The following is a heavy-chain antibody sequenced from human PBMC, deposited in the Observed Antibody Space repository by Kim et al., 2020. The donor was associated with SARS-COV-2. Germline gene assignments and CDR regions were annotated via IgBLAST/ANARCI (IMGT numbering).Heavy chain of an antibody. Sequence: SVKVSCKASGGTFSSYAISWVRQAPGQGLEWMGGIIPIFGTANYAQKFQGRVTITADESTSTAYMELSSLRSEDTAVYYCARAHIDYDSSGYPYRYAFDIWGQGKMVTVSS. V-gene: IGHV1-69*13. CDR1: GGTFSSYA. CDR3: ARAHIDYDSSGYPYRYAFDI. J-gene: IGHJ3*02. D-gene: IGHD3-22*01. CDR2: IIPIFGTA.